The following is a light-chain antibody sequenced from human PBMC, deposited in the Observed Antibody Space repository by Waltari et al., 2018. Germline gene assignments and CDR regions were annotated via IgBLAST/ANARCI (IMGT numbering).Light chain of an antibody. CDR2: DAS. CDR3: QKYGSLPGK. V-gene: IGKV3-20*01. J-gene: IGKJ1*01. Sequence: EIMLTQSPGTLSLSPGERANLSCRASQRISKYFAWYQHEPGQAPRLRIYDASIRATGSSDRFSGRGYGTDFSFTISRLEREDYAVYYCQKYGSLPGKFGRGTKVEIK. CDR1: QRISKY.